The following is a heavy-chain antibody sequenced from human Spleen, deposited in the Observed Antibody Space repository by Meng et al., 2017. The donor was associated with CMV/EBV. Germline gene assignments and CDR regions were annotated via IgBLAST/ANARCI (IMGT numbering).Heavy chain of an antibody. J-gene: IGHJ4*02. CDR2: IIPIFGTT. CDR3: ARNEDCSNVRCPLDY. V-gene: IGHV1-69*05. Sequence: SGGTFSNYAISWVRHAPGQGLEWLGGIIPIFGTTNYAQKFQGRVTITTDESTGTAYMELSSLTSEDTAVYYCARNEDCSNVRCPLDYWGQGTLVTVSS. D-gene: IGHD2-21*01. CDR1: GGTFSNYA.